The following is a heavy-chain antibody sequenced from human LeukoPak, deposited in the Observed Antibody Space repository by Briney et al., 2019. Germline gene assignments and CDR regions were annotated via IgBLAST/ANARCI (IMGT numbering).Heavy chain of an antibody. CDR1: GFTFDDYA. CDR2: ISWNSGSI. Sequence: GGSLRLSCAASGFTFDDYAMHWVRQAPGKGLEWVSGISWNSGSIGYADSVKGRFTISRDNAKNSLYLQMNSLRAEDTALYYCARVGVVLVTQAYFDSWGQGILVTVSS. D-gene: IGHD2-15*01. J-gene: IGHJ4*02. CDR3: ARVGVVLVTQAYFDS. V-gene: IGHV3-9*01.